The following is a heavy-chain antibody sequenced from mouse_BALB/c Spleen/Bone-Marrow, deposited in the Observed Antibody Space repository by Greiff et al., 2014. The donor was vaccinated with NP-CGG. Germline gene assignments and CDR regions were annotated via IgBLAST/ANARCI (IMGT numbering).Heavy chain of an antibody. V-gene: IGHV1-82*01. D-gene: IGHD2-12*01. Sequence: VQLQESGPELVKPGASVKISCTGSGYAFSSSWMNWVKQRPGQGLEWIGRIYPGDGDTNSNGRFKGKATLTADRSSNTAYMQLSRLTSLDSSGFFWARSAFFGSSYGSIDFLGQRTSST. J-gene: IGHJ4*01. CDR2: IYPGDGDT. CDR1: GYAFSSSW. CDR3: ARSAFFGSSYGSIDF.